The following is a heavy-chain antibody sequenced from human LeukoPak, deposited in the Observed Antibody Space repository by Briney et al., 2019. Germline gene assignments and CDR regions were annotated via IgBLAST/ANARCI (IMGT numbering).Heavy chain of an antibody. CDR3: ARGSYGMDV. J-gene: IGHJ6*02. CDR1: GFTFSSYA. Sequence: GGSLRLSCAASGFTFSSYAMGWVRQAPGKGLEWVSSVSKSDGTTYYADSVKGRLTISRDNSKNTLHLQMNGLRAEDTAAYYCARGSYGMDVWGQGTTVTVSS. V-gene: IGHV3-23*01. CDR2: VSKSDGTT.